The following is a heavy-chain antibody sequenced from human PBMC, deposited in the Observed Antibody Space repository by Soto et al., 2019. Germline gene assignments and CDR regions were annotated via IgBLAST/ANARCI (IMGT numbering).Heavy chain of an antibody. D-gene: IGHD2-2*03. CDR3: AKVDIVVVPAASDAFDI. CDR1: GFTFSSYG. Sequence: QVQLVESGGGVVQPGRSLRLSCAASGFTFSSYGMHWVRQAPGKGLEWVAVISYDGSNKYYADSVKGRFTISRDNSKNTLYLQMNSLRAEDTAVYYCAKVDIVVVPAASDAFDIWGKGTMVTVSS. J-gene: IGHJ3*02. CDR2: ISYDGSNK. V-gene: IGHV3-30*18.